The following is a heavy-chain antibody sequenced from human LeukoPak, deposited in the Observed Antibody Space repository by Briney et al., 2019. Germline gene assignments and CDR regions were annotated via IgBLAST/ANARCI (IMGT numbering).Heavy chain of an antibody. D-gene: IGHD6-6*01. CDR1: GDSVSSNSAA. Sequence: LSQTLSLTCAISGDSVSSNSAAWNWIRQSPSRGLEWLGRTYYNSNWYNDYAVSVQSRITINPDIFKNEFSLHLKSVTPDDTAVYYCARATDRPNYSSSYFSAFDIWGQGTMVTVSS. J-gene: IGHJ3*02. CDR2: TYYNSNWYN. V-gene: IGHV6-1*01. CDR3: ARATDRPNYSSSYFSAFDI.